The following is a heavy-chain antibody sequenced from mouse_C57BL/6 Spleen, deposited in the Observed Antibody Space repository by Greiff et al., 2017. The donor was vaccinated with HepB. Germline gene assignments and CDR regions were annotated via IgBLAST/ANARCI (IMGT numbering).Heavy chain of an antibody. CDR1: GYTFTSYG. J-gene: IGHJ2*01. CDR3: AREGTMVTTRYFDY. CDR2: IYPRSGNT. Sequence: VHLVESGAELARPGASVKLSCKASGYTFTSYGISWVKQRTGQGLEWIGEIYPRSGNTYYNEKFKGKATLTADKSSSTAYMELRSLTSEDSAVYFCAREGTMVTTRYFDYWGQGTTLTVSS. V-gene: IGHV1-81*01. D-gene: IGHD2-2*01.